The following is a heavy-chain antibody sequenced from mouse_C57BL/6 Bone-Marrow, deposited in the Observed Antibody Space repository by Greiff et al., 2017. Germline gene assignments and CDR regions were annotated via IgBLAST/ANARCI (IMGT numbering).Heavy chain of an antibody. D-gene: IGHD2-4*01. V-gene: IGHV1-54*01. Sequence: NLQQSGAELVRPGTSVKVSCKASGYVFTNYLIEWVKQRPGQGLEWIGVINPGSGGTNYNEKFKGKATLTADKSSSTAYMQLSSLTSEDSAVYFCARDDYDESRYFDVWGTGTTVTVSS. CDR1: GYVFTNYL. J-gene: IGHJ1*03. CDR3: ARDDYDESRYFDV. CDR2: INPGSGGT.